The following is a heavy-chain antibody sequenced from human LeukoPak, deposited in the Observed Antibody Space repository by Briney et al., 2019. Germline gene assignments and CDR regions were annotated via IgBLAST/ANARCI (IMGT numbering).Heavy chain of an antibody. CDR3: AKAPVTSCRGAYCYPFDS. CDR2: TSSSDAGT. Sequence: GGSLRLSCAASGFTLSTYAMSRVRQTPGKGLEWVAATSSSDAGTYHADSVRGRFTISRDNSKNTLYLQMNSLRAEDAAVYFCAKAPVTSCRGAYCYPFDSWGQGTLVTVSS. J-gene: IGHJ4*02. D-gene: IGHD2-21*01. V-gene: IGHV3-23*01. CDR1: GFTLSTYA.